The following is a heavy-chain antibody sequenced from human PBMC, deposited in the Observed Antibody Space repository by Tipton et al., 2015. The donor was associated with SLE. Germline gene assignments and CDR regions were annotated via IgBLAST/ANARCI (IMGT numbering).Heavy chain of an antibody. J-gene: IGHJ6*02. Sequence: TLSLTCIVSGGSISSSSYYWGWFRQPPGKGLEWIGGIYYSGSTYYNPSLKSRVTISVDTSKNQFSLKLSSVTAADTAVYYCARTRDGDYVYYYYGMDVWGQGTTVTVSS. D-gene: IGHD4-17*01. V-gene: IGHV4-39*07. CDR1: GGSISSSSYY. CDR3: ARTRDGDYVYYYYGMDV. CDR2: IYYSGST.